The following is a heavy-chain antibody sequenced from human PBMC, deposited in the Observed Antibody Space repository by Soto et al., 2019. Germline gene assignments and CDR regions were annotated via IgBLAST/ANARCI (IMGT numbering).Heavy chain of an antibody. J-gene: IGHJ3*02. CDR3: ARDQFYAFDI. CDR2: ITTSGSAV. CDR1: GFTFSGFT. Sequence: EVQLVESGGRLVQPGGSLRPSCAASGFTFSGFTMNWARPAPGKGLEWLSYITTSGSAVYYADSVKGRFTITRDNAKNSLYLQMNSLRDEDTAVYYCARDQFYAFDIWGQGTMVTVSS. V-gene: IGHV3-48*02.